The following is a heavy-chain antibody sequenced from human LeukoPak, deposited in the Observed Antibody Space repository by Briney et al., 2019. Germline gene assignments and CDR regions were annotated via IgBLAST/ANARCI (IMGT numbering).Heavy chain of an antibody. V-gene: IGHV4-39*01. CDR2: IYYSGST. Sequence: SETLSLTRTVSGGSISSSSYYWGWIRQPPGKGLEWIGSIYYSGSTYYNPSLKSRVTISVDTSKNQFSLKLSSVTAADTAVYYCARRGWNYSDYWGQGTLVTVSS. CDR3: ARRGWNYSDY. J-gene: IGHJ4*02. D-gene: IGHD6-19*01. CDR1: GGSISSSSYY.